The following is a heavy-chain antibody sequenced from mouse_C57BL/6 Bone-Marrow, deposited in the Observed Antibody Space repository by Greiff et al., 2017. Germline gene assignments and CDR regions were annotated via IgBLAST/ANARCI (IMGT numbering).Heavy chain of an antibody. CDR1: GFTFSDYY. D-gene: IGHD2-4*01. CDR3: ARQDYDYLYAMDY. CDR2: ISNGGGST. V-gene: IGHV5-12*01. J-gene: IGHJ4*01. Sequence: DVMLVESGGGLVQPGGSLKLSCAASGFTFSDYYLYWVRQTPEKRLEWVAYISNGGGSTYYPDTVKGRFTISRDNAKNTLYLQMSRLKSEDTAMYYCARQDYDYLYAMDYWGQGTSVTVAS.